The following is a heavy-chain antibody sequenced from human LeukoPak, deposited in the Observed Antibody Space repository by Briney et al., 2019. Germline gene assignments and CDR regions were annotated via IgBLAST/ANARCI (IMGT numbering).Heavy chain of an antibody. Sequence: SETLSLTCPVTGGSISSYYWSWIRQPPGKGLEWIGYIYYSGSTNYNPSLKSRVTISVDTSKNQFSLKLSSVTAADTAVYYCARRSRDGYIQYYFDYWGQGTLVTVSS. CDR3: ARRSRDGYIQYYFDY. CDR1: GGSISSYY. J-gene: IGHJ4*02. D-gene: IGHD5-24*01. CDR2: IYYSGST. V-gene: IGHV4-59*08.